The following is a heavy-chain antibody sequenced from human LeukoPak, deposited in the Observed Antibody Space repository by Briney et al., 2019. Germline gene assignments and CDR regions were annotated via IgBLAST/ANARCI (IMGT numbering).Heavy chain of an antibody. CDR3: VLSAAGIDY. Sequence: QAGGSLRLSCAASGFTFSSYWMSWVRQAPGKGLEWVANIKEDGSEKYYLDSVKGRFIISSDNSKNSLYLQMNSLRAEDTAVYYCVLSAAGIDYWGQGTLVTVSS. CDR1: GFTFSSYW. CDR2: IKEDGSEK. D-gene: IGHD6-13*01. V-gene: IGHV3-7*01. J-gene: IGHJ4*02.